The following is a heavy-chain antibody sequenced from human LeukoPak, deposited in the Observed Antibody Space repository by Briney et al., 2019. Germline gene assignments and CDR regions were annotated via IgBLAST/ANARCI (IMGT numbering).Heavy chain of an antibody. CDR1: GFTFDDYA. D-gene: IGHD3-22*01. CDR2: ISYDGSNK. CDR3: AKAREAMIVVAPFDP. Sequence: PGGSLRLSCAASGFTFDDYAMHWVRQAPGKGLEWVAVISYDGSNKYYADSVKGRFTISRDNSKNTLYLQMNSLRAEDTAVYYCAKAREAMIVVAPFDPWGQGTLVTVSS. V-gene: IGHV3-30*18. J-gene: IGHJ5*02.